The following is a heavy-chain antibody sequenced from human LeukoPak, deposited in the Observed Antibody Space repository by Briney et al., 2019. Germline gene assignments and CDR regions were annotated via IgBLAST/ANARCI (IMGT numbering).Heavy chain of an antibody. Sequence: WMGRIIPIFGTATYAPKFQGRVTITKEESTSTAYMELRSLRSEVTAVYYCAGSLVNRRFDPWGQGTLVTVSS. J-gene: IGHJ5*02. CDR2: IIPIFGTA. CDR3: AGSLVNRRFDP. V-gene: IGHV1-69*05. D-gene: IGHD1-14*01.